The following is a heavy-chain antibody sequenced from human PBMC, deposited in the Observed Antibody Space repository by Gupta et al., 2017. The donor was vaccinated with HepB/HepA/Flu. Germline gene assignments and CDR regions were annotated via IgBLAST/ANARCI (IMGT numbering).Heavy chain of an antibody. CDR3: TKDGVFDY. V-gene: IGHV3-23*01. Sequence: EVQRLESGGGLVQPGGSLRLSCAASGFPFSSYVMSWVRQAPGKGLEWVSRIGGSATGEITNYADSVKGRFTISRDNSQNTMYLQMSSLRVEDTAIYYCTKDGVFDYWGQGTLVTVSS. CDR1: GFPFSSYV. J-gene: IGHJ4*02. CDR2: IGGSATGEIT. D-gene: IGHD3-16*01.